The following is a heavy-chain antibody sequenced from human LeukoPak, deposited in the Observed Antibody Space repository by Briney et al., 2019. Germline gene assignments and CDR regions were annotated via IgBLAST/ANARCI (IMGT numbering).Heavy chain of an antibody. CDR2: ISGSGGNT. V-gene: IGHV3-23*01. CDR1: GFTFSNYG. Sequence: PGGSLRLSCAASGFTFSNYGMSWVRQAPGKGLEWVSTISGSGGNTYYADSVKGRFTISRDNSKNTLYLQMNSLRAEDTAVYYCAKGAGEQWDPPDYWGQGTLVTVSS. J-gene: IGHJ4*02. CDR3: AKGAGEQWDPPDY. D-gene: IGHD6-19*01.